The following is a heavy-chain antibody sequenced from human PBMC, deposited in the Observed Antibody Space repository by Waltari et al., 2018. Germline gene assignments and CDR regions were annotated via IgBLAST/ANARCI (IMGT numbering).Heavy chain of an antibody. CDR3: VRKSSSGNTYNFDS. D-gene: IGHD3-22*01. CDR1: GFPLNLYT. Sequence: EVQLVESGGVLVKPGGSLRLSCAASGFPLNLYTMNWVRQAPGKGLEWVSSISSASSYTYYAESLKGRFTISRDNTKNSLYLQMNSLRAEDTAVYYCVRKSSSGNTYNFDSWGQGTLVTVSS. J-gene: IGHJ4*02. CDR2: ISSASSYT. V-gene: IGHV3-21*02.